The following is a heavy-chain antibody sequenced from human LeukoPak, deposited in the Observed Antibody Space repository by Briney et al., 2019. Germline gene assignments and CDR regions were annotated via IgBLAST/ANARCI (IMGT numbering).Heavy chain of an antibody. Sequence: XGSLRLSCAASGFTFSSYAMHWVRQAPGKGLEWVAVISYDGSNKYYADSVKGRFTISRDNSKNTLYLQMNSLRAEDTAVYYCARAFSGWSSTWDYFDYWGQGTLVTVSS. CDR1: GFTFSSYA. V-gene: IGHV3-30-3*01. J-gene: IGHJ4*02. CDR3: ARAFSGWSSTWDYFDY. D-gene: IGHD6-19*01. CDR2: ISYDGSNK.